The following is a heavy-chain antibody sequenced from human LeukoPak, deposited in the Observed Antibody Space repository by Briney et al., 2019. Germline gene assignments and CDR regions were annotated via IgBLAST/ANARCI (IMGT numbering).Heavy chain of an antibody. V-gene: IGHV3-48*04. CDR2: ISSSSTSK. Sequence: GGSLRLSCAVSGFIFSSYSMNWVRQAPGKGLEWVSHISSSSTSKYYADSVKGRFTISRDNAKNSLYLQMNSLRAEDTAVYYCARSWAGMYYPFYYFDFWGQGTLVSVSS. CDR3: ARSWAGMYYPFYYFDF. CDR1: GFIFSSYS. J-gene: IGHJ4*02. D-gene: IGHD3-10*01.